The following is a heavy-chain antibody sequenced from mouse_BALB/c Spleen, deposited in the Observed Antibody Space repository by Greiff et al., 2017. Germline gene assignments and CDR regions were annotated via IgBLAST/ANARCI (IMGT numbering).Heavy chain of an antibody. V-gene: IGHV3-6*02. Sequence: EVQLQESGPGLVKPSQSLSLTCSVTGYSITSGYYWNWIRQFPGNKLEWMGYISYDGSNNYNPSLKNRISITRDTSKNQFFLKLNSVTTEDTATYYCARAVYGYDPYYAMDYWGQGTSVTVSS. D-gene: IGHD2-2*01. CDR1: GYSITSGYY. J-gene: IGHJ4*01. CDR2: ISYDGSN. CDR3: ARAVYGYDPYYAMDY.